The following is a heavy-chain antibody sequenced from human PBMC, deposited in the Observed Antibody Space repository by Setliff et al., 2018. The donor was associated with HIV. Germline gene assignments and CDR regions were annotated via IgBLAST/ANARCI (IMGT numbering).Heavy chain of an antibody. CDR3: ARDDGGYTFGVFFDY. Sequence: GGSLRLSCAASGFTFSTYTMNWVRQAPGKGLEWVSSISSNGYYIYYADSVKGRFTISRDNAKNSLYLQLNSLRAEDTAIYFCARDDGGYTFGVFFDYWGRGTLVTVSS. D-gene: IGHD5-18*01. V-gene: IGHV3-21*01. CDR1: GFTFSTYT. J-gene: IGHJ4*02. CDR2: ISSNGYYI.